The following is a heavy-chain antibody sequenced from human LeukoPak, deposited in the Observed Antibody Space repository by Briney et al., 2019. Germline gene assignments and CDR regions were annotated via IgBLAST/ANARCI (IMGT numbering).Heavy chain of an antibody. CDR2: IYHTGRI. D-gene: IGHD3-22*01. CDR3: ARVLVVPGTPFDY. Sequence: PSETLSLTCTVSGGSVSSESYYWGWIRQPPGKGLEWIGNIYHTGRIDNNPSLKSRVTMSLDTSKNQFSLKLTSVTAADTAVYFCARVLVVPGTPFDYWGQGTLVTVSS. CDR1: GGSVSSESYY. V-gene: IGHV4-61*01. J-gene: IGHJ4*02.